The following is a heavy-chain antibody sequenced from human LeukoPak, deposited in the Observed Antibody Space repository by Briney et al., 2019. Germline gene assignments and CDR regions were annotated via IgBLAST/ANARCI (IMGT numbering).Heavy chain of an antibody. D-gene: IGHD2-21*02. Sequence: GGSLRLSCAASGFTFSSYSMNWVRQAPGKGLEWVSSISSSSSYIYYADSVKGRFTISRGNAKNSLYLQMNSLRAEDTAVYYCARDFLAAVVTVYFDYWGQGTLVTVSS. J-gene: IGHJ4*02. CDR3: ARDFLAAVVTVYFDY. V-gene: IGHV3-21*01. CDR1: GFTFSSYS. CDR2: ISSSSSYI.